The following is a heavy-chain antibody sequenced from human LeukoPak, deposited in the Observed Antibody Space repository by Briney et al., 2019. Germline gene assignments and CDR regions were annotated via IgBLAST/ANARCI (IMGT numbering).Heavy chain of an antibody. V-gene: IGHV5-51*01. J-gene: IGHJ4*02. CDR1: GYSFTSYW. CDR3: ARHSPGWMVRPYCFDS. Sequence: GESLKISCKGSGYSFTSYWIGWVRQMPGKGLEWMGLVYAGDSDSRYSPSFRGQVTISADKANSTAYLQWNSLKASDTAIYYCARHSPGWMVRPYCFDSWGQGTLVTVSS. D-gene: IGHD3-10*01. CDR2: VYAGDSDS.